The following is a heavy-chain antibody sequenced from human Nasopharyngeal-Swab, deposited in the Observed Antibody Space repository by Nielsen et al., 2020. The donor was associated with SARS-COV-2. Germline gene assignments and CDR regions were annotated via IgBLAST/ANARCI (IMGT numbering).Heavy chain of an antibody. V-gene: IGHV4-59*11. J-gene: IGHJ5*02. CDR3: AKEGATGWFDP. Sequence: SETLSLTCTVSGVSITSQYWSWIRQPPGTGLEWIGYISHNSGTSYNPSLKSRVTMFMDTSKNQFSLRLRSVTAADTAVYYCAKEGATGWFDPWGQGTLVTVSS. CDR1: GVSITSQY. CDR2: ISHNSGT.